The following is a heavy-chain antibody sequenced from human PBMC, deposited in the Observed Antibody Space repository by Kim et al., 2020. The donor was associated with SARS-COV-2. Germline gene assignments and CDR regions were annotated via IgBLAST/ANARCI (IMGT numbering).Heavy chain of an antibody. CDR3: AKDRVRPHGIKYSNLNYFDY. V-gene: IGHV3-23*01. Sequence: GGSLRLSCAASGFTFSSYAMSWVRQAPGKGLEWVSAISGSGGSTYYADSVKGRFTISRDNSKNTLYLQINSLRAEDTAVYYCAKDRVRPHGIKYSNLNYFDYWGQGTLVTVSS. J-gene: IGHJ4*02. CDR2: ISGSGGST. CDR1: GFTFSSYA. D-gene: IGHD2-15*01.